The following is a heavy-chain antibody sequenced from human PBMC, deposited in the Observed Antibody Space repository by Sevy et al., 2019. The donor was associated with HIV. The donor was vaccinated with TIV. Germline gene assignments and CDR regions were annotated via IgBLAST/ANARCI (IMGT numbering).Heavy chain of an antibody. D-gene: IGHD5-18*01. CDR1: GFTFSSYW. V-gene: IGHV3-7*04. J-gene: IGHJ4*02. Sequence: GGSLRLSCAASGFTFSSYWMIWVRQAPGKGLEWVANIKQDGSEKYYVDSVKGRFTISRDNAKNSLYLQMNSLRAEDTAVYYCARGYSNLRGYSYGTYYFDYWGQGTLVTVSS. CDR3: ARGYSNLRGYSYGTYYFDY. CDR2: IKQDGSEK.